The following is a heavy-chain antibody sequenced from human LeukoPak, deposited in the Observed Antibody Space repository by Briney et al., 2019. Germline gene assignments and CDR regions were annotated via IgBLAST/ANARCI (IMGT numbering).Heavy chain of an antibody. CDR2: INPNSGGT. CDR3: ARGPRIAVAGTGWNWFDP. CDR1: GYTFTGYY. V-gene: IGHV1-2*02. J-gene: IGHJ5*02. Sequence: GASVKVSCKASGYTFTGYYMHWVRQAPGQGLEWMGWINPNSGGTNYAQKFQGRVTMTRDTSISTAYMELSRLRSDDTAVYYCARGPRIAVAGTGWNWFDPWGQGTLVTVSS. D-gene: IGHD6-19*01.